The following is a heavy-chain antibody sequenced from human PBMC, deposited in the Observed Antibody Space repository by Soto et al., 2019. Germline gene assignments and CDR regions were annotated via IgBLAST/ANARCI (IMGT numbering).Heavy chain of an antibody. Sequence: SETLSLTCTVSGGSINNYYWSWIRQPPGKGLEWIGYIYYSGSTNYNPSLKSRVTISVDTSKNQFSLKLSSVTAADTAVYYCARSRTTVTPSGFQHWGQGTLVTVSS. CDR3: ARSRTTVTPSGFQH. CDR1: GGSINNYY. D-gene: IGHD4-17*01. CDR2: IYYSGST. J-gene: IGHJ1*01. V-gene: IGHV4-59*01.